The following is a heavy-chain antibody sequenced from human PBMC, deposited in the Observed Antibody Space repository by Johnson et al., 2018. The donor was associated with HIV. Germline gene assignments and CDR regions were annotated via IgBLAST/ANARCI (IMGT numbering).Heavy chain of an antibody. CDR1: GFTFSSYD. CDR3: VRGGATSYDAFDI. D-gene: IGHD1-26*01. CDR2: IGTAGDT. V-gene: IGHV3-13*01. Sequence: VQLVESGGGLVQPGGSLRLSCVASGFTFSSYDMHWVRQATGKGLEWVSGIGTAGDTYYPGSVKGRFTISRENAKNSLYLQMNSLRVGDTAVYYCVRGGATSYDAFDIWGQGTMATVSS. J-gene: IGHJ3*02.